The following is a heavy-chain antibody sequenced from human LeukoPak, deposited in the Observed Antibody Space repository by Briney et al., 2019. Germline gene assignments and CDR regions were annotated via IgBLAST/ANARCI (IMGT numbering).Heavy chain of an antibody. V-gene: IGHV3-48*04. Sequence: GGSLRLSCAASGFSFSTFGMNWVRQAPGKGLEWVSYISSISSTIYYAHSVKGRFTISRDNARNSLHLQMNSLRAEDAAVYYCARGDRTIWGLPYWGQGALVTVSS. CDR2: ISSISSTI. D-gene: IGHD7-27*01. CDR3: ARGDRTIWGLPY. CDR1: GFSFSTFG. J-gene: IGHJ4*02.